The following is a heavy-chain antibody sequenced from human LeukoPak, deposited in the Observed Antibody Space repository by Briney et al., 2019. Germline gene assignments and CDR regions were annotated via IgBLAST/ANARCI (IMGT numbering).Heavy chain of an antibody. CDR3: ARVQYQLPHGVDY. J-gene: IGHJ4*02. D-gene: IGHD2-2*01. CDR1: GFTFSSYW. Sequence: GGSLRLSCAASGFTFSSYWMSWVRQAPGKGLEWVANIKQDGSEKYYVDSVKGRFTISRDNAKNSLYLQMNSLRAEDTAVYYCARVQYQLPHGVDYWGQGTLVTVSS. CDR2: IKQDGSEK. V-gene: IGHV3-7*01.